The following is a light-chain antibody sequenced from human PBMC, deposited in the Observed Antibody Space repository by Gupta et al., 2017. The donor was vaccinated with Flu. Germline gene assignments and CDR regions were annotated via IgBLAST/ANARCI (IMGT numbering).Light chain of an antibody. CDR2: ENN. V-gene: IGLV1-51*02. J-gene: IGLJ1*01. CDR1: SANIGDTY. CDR3: GTWDGSLSTDV. Sequence: QSVLTQPPSISPAPGQSLTTYCPGSSANIGDTYVSSYQQLPGTAPKLLIYENNRRPSGIPDRFSASKSGTSAALGITGLQPGDDADYYCGTWDGSLSTDVFGTGTKVTVL.